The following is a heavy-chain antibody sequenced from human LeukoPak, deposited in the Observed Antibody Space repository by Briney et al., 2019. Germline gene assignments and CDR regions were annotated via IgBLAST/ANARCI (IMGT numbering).Heavy chain of an antibody. CDR1: GFTFSSYG. Sequence: GRSLRLSCAASGFTFSSYGMHWVRQAPGKGLEWVAVIWYDGSNKYYADSVKGRFTISRDNSKNTLYLQMNSLRAEDTAVYYCATGEAMVRGVIAYFDYWGQGTLVTVSS. J-gene: IGHJ4*02. CDR2: IWYDGSNK. CDR3: ATGEAMVRGVIAYFDY. V-gene: IGHV3-33*01. D-gene: IGHD3-10*01.